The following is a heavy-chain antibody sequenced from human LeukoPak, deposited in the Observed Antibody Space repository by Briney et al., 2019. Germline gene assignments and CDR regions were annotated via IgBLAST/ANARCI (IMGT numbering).Heavy chain of an antibody. CDR2: ISFDGGKK. Sequence: PGRSLRLSCAASGFTFSSYGMHWVRQAPGKGLEWVALISFDGGKKYYADSVKGRFTISRDNSKNTLYLQMNSLIPDDTAVYYCAKGRQEWWTLDALDIWGQGTMVTVPS. CDR3: AKGRQEWWTLDALDI. CDR1: GFTFSSYG. D-gene: IGHD2-8*01. V-gene: IGHV3-30*18. J-gene: IGHJ3*02.